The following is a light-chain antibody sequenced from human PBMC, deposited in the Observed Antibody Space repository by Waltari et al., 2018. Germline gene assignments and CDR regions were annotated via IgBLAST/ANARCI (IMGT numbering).Light chain of an antibody. V-gene: IGLV3-1*01. CDR1: ELADKY. J-gene: IGLJ3*02. CDR3: QAWDSSTVV. Sequence: SYELPQPPSVSVSPGQTASITCSGTELADKYSCWYQQKPGQSPILVIYQDTKRPSGIPARFSGSNSGNTATLTISGTQTMDEADYYCQAWDSSTVVFGGGTKLTVL. CDR2: QDT.